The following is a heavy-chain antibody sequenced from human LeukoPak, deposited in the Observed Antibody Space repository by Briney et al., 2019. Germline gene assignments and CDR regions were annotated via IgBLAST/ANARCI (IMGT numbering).Heavy chain of an antibody. CDR2: IYSSGST. CDR3: ARRDPVDAFDI. V-gene: IGHV4-59*08. D-gene: IGHD4-17*01. Sequence: SETLSLTCTVSGDSINNYYWSWIRQPPGKGLEWIGYIYSSGSTNYNPSLKSRVTISVDTSKNQFSLKLSSVTAADTAVYYCARRDPVDAFDIWGQGTMVTASS. J-gene: IGHJ3*02. CDR1: GDSINNYY.